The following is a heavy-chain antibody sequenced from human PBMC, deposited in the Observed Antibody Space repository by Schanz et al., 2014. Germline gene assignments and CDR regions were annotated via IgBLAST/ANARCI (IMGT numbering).Heavy chain of an antibody. Sequence: EVQLLESGGGLVQPGGSLRLSCAASGFTFSSYAMSWVRQAPGKGLEWVSAISGSGGNTYYADSVKGRFTISRDNSKNTVYIQMNSLRAEDTAVYHCVSSGSYSSYAFWGQGTLVTGSS. CDR3: VSSGSYSSYAF. D-gene: IGHD3-10*01. CDR2: ISGSGGNT. V-gene: IGHV3-23*01. CDR1: GFTFSSYA. J-gene: IGHJ4*02.